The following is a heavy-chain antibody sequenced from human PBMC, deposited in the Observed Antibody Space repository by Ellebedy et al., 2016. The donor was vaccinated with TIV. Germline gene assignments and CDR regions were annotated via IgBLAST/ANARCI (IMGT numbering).Heavy chain of an antibody. Sequence: SETLSLTCAVSGDSISNGFWWSWVRQPPGKGLEWIGEINQSGSATYNPSLKGRVTISADMSKNQFSLRLTSVTAADTAVYYCAEGRSGWYYFDYWGHGTLVTVSS. V-gene: IGHV4/OR15-8*01. D-gene: IGHD6-19*01. CDR1: GDSISNGFW. CDR2: INQSGSA. J-gene: IGHJ4*01. CDR3: AEGRSGWYYFDY.